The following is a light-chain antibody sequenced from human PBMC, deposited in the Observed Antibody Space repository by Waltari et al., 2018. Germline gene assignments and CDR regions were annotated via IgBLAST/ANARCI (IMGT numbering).Light chain of an antibody. J-gene: IGLJ2*01. V-gene: IGLV1-47*01. CDR1: SCTVCRNY. CDR2: GNN. CDR3: ATWDDSLSRPV. Sequence: QSVLTQPPSASGTPGQRVTMSCSGGSCTVCRNYVCWYQHHPGTAPKLLTYGNNQRPSGVPDRFSASKSGTSASLAISGLRSEDEADYYCATWDDSLSRPVFGGGTRLTVL.